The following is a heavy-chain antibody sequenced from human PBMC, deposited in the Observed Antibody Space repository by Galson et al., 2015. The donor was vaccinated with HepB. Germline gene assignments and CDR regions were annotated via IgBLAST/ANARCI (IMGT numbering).Heavy chain of an antibody. CDR1: GFTFSSYA. J-gene: IGHJ4*02. Sequence: SLRLSCAASGFTFSSYAMHWVRQAPGKGLEWVAVISYDGSNKYYADSVKGRFTISRDNSKNTLYLQMNSLRAEDTAVYYCARGAVLWFGELLDYWGQGTLVTVSS. CDR3: ARGAVLWFGELLDY. V-gene: IGHV3-30*04. D-gene: IGHD3-10*01. CDR2: ISYDGSNK.